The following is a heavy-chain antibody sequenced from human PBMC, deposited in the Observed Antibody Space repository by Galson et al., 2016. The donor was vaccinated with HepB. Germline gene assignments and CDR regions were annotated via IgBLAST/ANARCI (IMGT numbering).Heavy chain of an antibody. D-gene: IGHD2-2*01. V-gene: IGHV3-11*01. J-gene: IGHJ6*02. Sequence: SLRLSCAASGFTFSDYYMSWIRQAPGKGLEWISYISSSGDIIYYADPVKGRFTISRDNAKNSLYLQMNSLRAEDSAKYYCTRDPYCGRTTCYRYYGMDVWGHGTTVTVS. CDR1: GFTFSDYY. CDR3: TRDPYCGRTTCYRYYGMDV. CDR2: ISSSGDII.